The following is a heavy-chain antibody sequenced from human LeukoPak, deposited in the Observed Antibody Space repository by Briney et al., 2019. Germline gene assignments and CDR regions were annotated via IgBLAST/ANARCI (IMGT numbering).Heavy chain of an antibody. Sequence: SETLSLTCTVSGGSISSYYWSWIRQPPGKGLEWIGYVYYSVSTNYNPSLKSRVTISVDTSKNQFSLKLSSVTAADTAVYYCARTPWRMATIMFDYWGQGTLVTVSS. CDR2: VYYSVST. V-gene: IGHV4-59*12. CDR1: GGSISSYY. J-gene: IGHJ4*02. D-gene: IGHD5-24*01. CDR3: ARTPWRMATIMFDY.